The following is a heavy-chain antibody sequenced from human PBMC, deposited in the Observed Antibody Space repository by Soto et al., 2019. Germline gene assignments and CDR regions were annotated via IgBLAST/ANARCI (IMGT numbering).Heavy chain of an antibody. D-gene: IGHD5-18*01. CDR3: ARDSRRLQLGVIDF. Sequence: ASVKVSCKASGYTFTSYGISWVRQAPGQGLEWMGWISAYNGNTNYAQKLQGRVTMTTDTSTSTAYMELRSLRSDDTAVYYCARDSRRLQLGVIDFWGQGTLVTVSS. CDR1: GYTFTSYG. CDR2: ISAYNGNT. V-gene: IGHV1-18*04. J-gene: IGHJ4*02.